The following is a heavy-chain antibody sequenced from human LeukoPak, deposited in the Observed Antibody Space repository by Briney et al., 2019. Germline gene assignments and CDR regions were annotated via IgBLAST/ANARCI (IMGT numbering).Heavy chain of an antibody. CDR1: GGSISSYY. Sequence: SETLSLTCTVSGGSISSYYWSWIRQPPGKGLEWIGYIYTSGSTNYNPSLKSRVTISVDTSKNQFSLKLSSVTAADTAVYYCARALRYFDWLLIADGYFDYWGQGTLVTVSS. J-gene: IGHJ4*02. CDR2: IYTSGST. CDR3: ARALRYFDWLLIADGYFDY. V-gene: IGHV4-4*09. D-gene: IGHD3-9*01.